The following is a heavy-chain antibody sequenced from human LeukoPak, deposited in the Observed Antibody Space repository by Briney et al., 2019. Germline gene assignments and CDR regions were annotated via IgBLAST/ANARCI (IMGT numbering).Heavy chain of an antibody. CDR1: GGSISSGGYY. J-gene: IGHJ4*02. Sequence: SETLSLTCAVSGGSISSGGYYWSWIRQPAGKGLEWIGRIYTSGSINYNPSLKSRVTISVDTSKNQFSLKLSSMTAADTAVYYCASASYYGSGSPLNYWGQGTLVTVSS. D-gene: IGHD3-10*01. CDR3: ASASYYGSGSPLNY. V-gene: IGHV4-61*02. CDR2: IYTSGSI.